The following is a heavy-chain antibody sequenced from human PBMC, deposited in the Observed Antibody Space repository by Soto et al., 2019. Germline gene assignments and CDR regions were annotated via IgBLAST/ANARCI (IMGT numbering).Heavy chain of an antibody. CDR1: GGSFSGYY. V-gene: IGHV4-34*09. Sequence: PSETLSLTCAVYGGSFSGYYWSWIRQPPGKGLEWIGEIYYSGSTYYNPSLKSRVTISVDTSKNQFSLKLSSVTAADTAVYYCARAANYYGSGSRYGVPYYYYYYMDVWGKGTTVTVSS. CDR3: ARAANYYGSGSRYGVPYYYYYYMDV. D-gene: IGHD3-10*01. CDR2: IYYSGST. J-gene: IGHJ6*03.